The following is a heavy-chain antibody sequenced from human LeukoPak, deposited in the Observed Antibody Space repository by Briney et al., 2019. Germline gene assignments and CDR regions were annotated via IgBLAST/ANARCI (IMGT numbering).Heavy chain of an antibody. CDR1: GFSFDAYT. V-gene: IGHV3-64*01. J-gene: IGHJ4*02. CDR3: ARHSSGSDIDC. CDR2: ISSNGGST. D-gene: IGHD3-22*01. Sequence: GGSLRLSCAASGFSFDAYTMHWVRQAPGKGLEYVSAISSNGGSTYYANSVRGRFTISRDNSKNTLFVQMGSLRAEDMAVYYCARHSSGSDIDCWGQGTLVTVSS.